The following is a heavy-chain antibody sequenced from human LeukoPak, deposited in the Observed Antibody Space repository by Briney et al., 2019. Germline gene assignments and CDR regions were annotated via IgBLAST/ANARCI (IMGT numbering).Heavy chain of an antibody. Sequence: GESLKISCKAFGYSFTSYWIGWVRQMPGKGLECMGIIYPDDSDTRYSPPFQGQVTISADKSINTAYLQWSSLKASDTAMYYCATLEGGNDDYFAYGGQGPRVTVSS. CDR2: IYPDDSDT. J-gene: IGHJ4*02. CDR3: ATLEGGNDDYFAY. D-gene: IGHD4-23*01. V-gene: IGHV5-51*01. CDR1: GYSFTSYW.